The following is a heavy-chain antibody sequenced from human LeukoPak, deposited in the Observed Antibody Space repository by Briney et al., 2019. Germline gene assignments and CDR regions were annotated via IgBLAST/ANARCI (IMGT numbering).Heavy chain of an antibody. CDR3: ATGGDNYGRHPTSY. Sequence: ASVKVSCKASGYTFTVYYMHCVRQAPGQGLEWMGWINPNSGGTNYAQKFQGRITMTRDTSIRTAYMELSRLRGDDTAVYYCATGGDNYGRHPTSYWGQGTLVTVSS. V-gene: IGHV1-2*02. J-gene: IGHJ4*02. CDR1: GYTFTVYY. D-gene: IGHD5-18*01. CDR2: INPNSGGT.